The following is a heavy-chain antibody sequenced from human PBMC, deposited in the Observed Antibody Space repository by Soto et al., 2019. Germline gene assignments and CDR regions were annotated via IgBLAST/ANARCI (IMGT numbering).Heavy chain of an antibody. D-gene: IGHD4-17*01. CDR1: GGTFSSYA. V-gene: IGHV1-69*01. CDR3: AGDRGSTDYGGNRGFDY. J-gene: IGHJ4*02. CDR2: IIPIFGTA. Sequence: QVQLVQSGAEVKKPGSSVKVSCKASGGTFSSYAISWVRQAPGQGLECMGGIIPIFGTANYAQKFQGRVTITADESTSTAYMELSSLRSEDTAVYYCAGDRGSTDYGGNRGFDYWGQGTLVTVSS.